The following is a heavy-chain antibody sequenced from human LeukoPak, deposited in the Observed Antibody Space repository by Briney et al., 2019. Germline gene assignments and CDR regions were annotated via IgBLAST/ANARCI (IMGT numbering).Heavy chain of an antibody. Sequence: GASVKVSCKASGYTFSGHYLHWVRQAPGQRLEWMGWINPNSGGTNYAQKFQGRVTMTRDTPISTAYMELNRLASDDTAVYFCARDNAEGFCSGGTCYGDAFDIWGQGTVITVSS. D-gene: IGHD2-15*01. CDR3: ARDNAEGFCSGGTCYGDAFDI. CDR1: GYTFSGHY. V-gene: IGHV1-2*02. CDR2: INPNSGGT. J-gene: IGHJ3*02.